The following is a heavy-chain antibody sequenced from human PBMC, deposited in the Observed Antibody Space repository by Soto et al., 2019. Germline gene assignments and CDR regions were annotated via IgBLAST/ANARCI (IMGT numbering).Heavy chain of an antibody. Sequence: QVQVVQSRAEVKKPGASVKVSCKTSGYTFTEYDLNWVRQAPGQGLEYMGWVSPENRNAGYAPQFRGRVSMTTDTSISTAYLELTNLTYEDTAVYYCEATTGFWGQGTMVTVSS. CDR3: EATTGF. V-gene: IGHV1-8*01. CDR2: VSPENRNA. J-gene: IGHJ4*02. CDR1: GYTFTEYD. D-gene: IGHD1-1*01.